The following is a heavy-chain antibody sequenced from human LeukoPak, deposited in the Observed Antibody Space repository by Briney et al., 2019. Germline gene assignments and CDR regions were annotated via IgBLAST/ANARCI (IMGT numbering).Heavy chain of an antibody. J-gene: IGHJ3*02. V-gene: IGHV4-59*08. Sequence: SETLSLTCTVSGGSISGYYWSWIRQPPGKGLEWIGYIYYSGSTNHNPSLKSRVTISVDTSKNQFSLKLSSVTAADTAVYYCARRFVGYDSSWGASDIWGQGTMVTVSS. CDR2: IYYSGST. CDR3: ARRFVGYDSSWGASDI. D-gene: IGHD6-13*01. CDR1: GGSISGYY.